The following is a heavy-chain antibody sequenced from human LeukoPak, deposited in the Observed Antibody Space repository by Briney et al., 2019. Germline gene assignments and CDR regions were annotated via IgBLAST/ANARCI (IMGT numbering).Heavy chain of an antibody. CDR1: GFTFSSYA. Sequence: GGSLRLSCAASGFTFSSYAMSWVRQAPGKGLEWVSAISGSGGSTYYADAVKGRFTISRDNSKNTLYLQMNSLRAEDTAVYYCAKTLGYCSGGSCFSRYYFDYWGQGTLVTVSS. D-gene: IGHD2-15*01. V-gene: IGHV3-23*01. J-gene: IGHJ4*02. CDR3: AKTLGYCSGGSCFSRYYFDY. CDR2: ISGSGGST.